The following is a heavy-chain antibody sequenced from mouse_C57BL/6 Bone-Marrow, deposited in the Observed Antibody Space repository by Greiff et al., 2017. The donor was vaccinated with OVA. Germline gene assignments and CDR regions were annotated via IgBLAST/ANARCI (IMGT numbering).Heavy chain of an antibody. CDR3: ARHEWGYDYDDYFDY. CDR2: FYPGSGSI. Sequence: VMLVESGAELVKPGASVKLSCKASGYTFTEYTIHWVKQRSGQGLEWIGWFYPGSGSIKYNEKFKDKATLTADKSSSTVYMELSRLTSEDSAVYFCARHEWGYDYDDYFDYWGQGTTLTVSS. D-gene: IGHD2-4*01. CDR1: GYTFTEYT. V-gene: IGHV1-62-2*01. J-gene: IGHJ2*01.